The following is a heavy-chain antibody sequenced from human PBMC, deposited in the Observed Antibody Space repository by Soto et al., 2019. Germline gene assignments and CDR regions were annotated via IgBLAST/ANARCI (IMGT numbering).Heavy chain of an antibody. CDR2: INPDGSAT. J-gene: IGHJ4*02. Sequence: PXGSLRLSCSAAGFTFSSYWMHWVRQAPGKGLVWVSRINPDGSATNYADSVKGRFTISRDNAKNTLYLQMNSLRAEDTAVFYCGRGGSDSPMAPGYWGQGTLVTVSS. V-gene: IGHV3-74*01. CDR3: GRGGSDSPMAPGY. CDR1: GFTFSSYW. D-gene: IGHD5-18*01.